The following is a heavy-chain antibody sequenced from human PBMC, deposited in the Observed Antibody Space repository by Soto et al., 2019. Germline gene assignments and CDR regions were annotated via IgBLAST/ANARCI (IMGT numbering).Heavy chain of an antibody. Sequence: PGGSLRLSCAASGFTSSSYAMSWVRQAPEKGLEWVSGISGSGGNTYYADSVKGRFTISRDNSKNTLYLQMNSLRAEDTAVYYCAKDRTITMIVVPHAFDIWGRGTMVTVSS. J-gene: IGHJ3*02. CDR2: ISGSGGNT. V-gene: IGHV3-23*01. CDR1: GFTSSSYA. CDR3: AKDRTITMIVVPHAFDI. D-gene: IGHD3-22*01.